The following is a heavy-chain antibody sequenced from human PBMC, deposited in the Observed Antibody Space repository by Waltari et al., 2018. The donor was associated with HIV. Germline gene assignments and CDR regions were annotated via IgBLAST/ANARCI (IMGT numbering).Heavy chain of an antibody. D-gene: IGHD3-3*01. CDR1: GYTFTSYA. CDR3: AREYYDFWSGYNYYYYGMDV. CDR2: INAGNGNT. Sequence: QVQLVQSGAEGKKPGASVKVSCKASGYTFTSYAMHWVRQAPGQRLDWLGWINAGNGNTKYSQKFQGRCTITRDTSASTAYMELSSLRSEDTAVYYCAREYYDFWSGYNYYYYGMDVWGQGTTVTVSS. V-gene: IGHV1-3*01. J-gene: IGHJ6*02.